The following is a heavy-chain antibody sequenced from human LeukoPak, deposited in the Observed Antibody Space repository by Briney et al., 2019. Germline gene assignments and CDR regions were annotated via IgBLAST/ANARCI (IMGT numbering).Heavy chain of an antibody. Sequence: GSLRLSCAASGFTFSSYAMSWIRQPPGKGLEWIGEINHSESTNYNPSLKNRVTISVDTSKNQFSLKLSFVTAADTAVYYCARVIYSNAYSHGMDVWGQGTTVTVSS. CDR1: GFTFSSYA. J-gene: IGHJ6*02. CDR3: ARVIYSNAYSHGMDV. CDR2: INHSEST. D-gene: IGHD3-16*01. V-gene: IGHV4-34*01.